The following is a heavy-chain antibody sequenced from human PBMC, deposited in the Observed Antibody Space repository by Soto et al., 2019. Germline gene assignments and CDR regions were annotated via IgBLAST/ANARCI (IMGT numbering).Heavy chain of an antibody. CDR2: SNHSVST. Sequence: QVQLQQWGAGLLKPSETLSLTCAVDGGSVSGYYLSWIRQPPGKGRWWMGESNHSVSTIYNPSLKSRVTISVDTSKNQFSLKLGSVTAADTTVYYCASRGSGITISGVAGNPWSQGTLVTVTS. D-gene: IGHD3-3*01. V-gene: IGHV4-34*01. J-gene: IGHJ5*02. CDR1: GGSVSGYY. CDR3: ASRGSGITISGVAGNP.